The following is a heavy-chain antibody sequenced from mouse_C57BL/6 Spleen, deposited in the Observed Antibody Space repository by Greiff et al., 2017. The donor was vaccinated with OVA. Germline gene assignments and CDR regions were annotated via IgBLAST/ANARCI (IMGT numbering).Heavy chain of an antibody. CDR2: ISYDGSN. CDR1: GYSITSGYY. D-gene: IGHD4-1*01. V-gene: IGHV3-6*01. J-gene: IGHJ1*03. CDR3: AKLSWYFDV. Sequence: EVKLVESGPGLVKPSQSLSLTCSVTGYSITSGYYWNWIRQFPGNKLEWMGYISYDGSNNYNPSLKNRISITRDTSKNQFFLKLNSVTTEDTATYYCAKLSWYFDVWGTGTTVTVSS.